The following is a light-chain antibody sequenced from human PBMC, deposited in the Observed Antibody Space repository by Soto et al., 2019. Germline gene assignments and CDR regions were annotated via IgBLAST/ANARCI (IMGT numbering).Light chain of an antibody. CDR3: ATWDDSRKGV. CDR2: TNN. V-gene: IGLV1-44*01. Sequence: QSVLTQPPSASGTPGQRITISCSGSTSNIESHTVNWYQQVPGTAPRLLINTNNQRPSGVPDRFSGSKSGASASLTISGLQSEDAATYYCATWDDSRKGVFGTETKLTVL. CDR1: TSNIESHT. J-gene: IGLJ1*01.